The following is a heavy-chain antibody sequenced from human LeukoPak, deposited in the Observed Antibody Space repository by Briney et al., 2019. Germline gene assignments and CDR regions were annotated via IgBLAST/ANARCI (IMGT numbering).Heavy chain of an antibody. CDR1: GFTFDDYA. Sequence: GRSLRLSCGASGFTFDDYAMHWVRQAPGKGLEWVSGISWNSGSIGYADSVKGRFTISRDNAKNSLYLQMNSLRAEDTALYYCAKDKSGGWDGVDYWGQGTLVTVSS. D-gene: IGHD6-19*01. J-gene: IGHJ4*02. V-gene: IGHV3-9*01. CDR2: ISWNSGSI. CDR3: AKDKSGGWDGVDY.